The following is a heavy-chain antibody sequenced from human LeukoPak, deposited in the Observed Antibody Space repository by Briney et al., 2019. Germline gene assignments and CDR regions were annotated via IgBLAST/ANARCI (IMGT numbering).Heavy chain of an antibody. CDR1: GYSFTSYW. D-gene: IGHD3-22*01. J-gene: IGHJ6*03. CDR2: IYPGDSDT. Sequence: GESLKISCKGSGYSFTSYWIGWVRQMPGKGLEWMGIIYPGDSDTRYSPSFQGQVTISADKSISTAYLQWSSLKASDTAMYYCARHCYDSSGYYGYYYYYMDVWGKGTTVTVSS. V-gene: IGHV5-51*01. CDR3: ARHCYDSSGYYGYYYYYMDV.